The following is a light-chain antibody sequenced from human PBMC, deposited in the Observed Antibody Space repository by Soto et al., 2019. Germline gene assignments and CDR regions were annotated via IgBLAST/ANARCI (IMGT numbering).Light chain of an antibody. V-gene: IGLV1-40*01. J-gene: IGLJ1*01. Sequence: QSVLTQPPSVSEAPGQRVTISCTGSSSNIGAGYEAHWYQQVPGTAPKLLIYENNNRPSGVPDRFSGSKSGTSASLAITGLQAEDEAEYYCQSYDSRLSGYVFGPGTKVTVL. CDR3: QSYDSRLSGYV. CDR1: SSNIGAGYE. CDR2: ENN.